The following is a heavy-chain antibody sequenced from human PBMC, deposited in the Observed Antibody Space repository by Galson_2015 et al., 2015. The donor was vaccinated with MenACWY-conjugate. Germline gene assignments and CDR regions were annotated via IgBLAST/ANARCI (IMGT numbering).Heavy chain of an antibody. CDR1: GFIFNTYW. CDR3: FAINSGIDY. Sequence: SLRLSCAASGFIFNTYWMHWVRQAPGTGLVWVSRINPGGSSTTYADSVKDRFTISRDNSKSTAYLQMNSLRAEDTAMYYCFAINSGIDYWGQGTLVTVSS. CDR2: INPGGSST. J-gene: IGHJ4*02. D-gene: IGHD1-26*01. V-gene: IGHV3-74*01.